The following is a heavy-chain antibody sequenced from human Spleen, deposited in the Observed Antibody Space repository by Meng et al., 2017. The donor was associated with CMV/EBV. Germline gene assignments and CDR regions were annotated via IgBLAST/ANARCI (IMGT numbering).Heavy chain of an antibody. J-gene: IGHJ4*02. CDR3: ARASRSWYGGKEVDY. CDR2: IYAGGSDT. D-gene: IGHD6-13*01. V-gene: IGHV5-51*01. CDR1: GYIFTSYR. Sequence: CGYIFTSYRIGWGRQMRGKGLEWMGIIYAGGSDTRYSPSFQGQITISADKSISTAYLQWSSLKASDTAMYYCARASRSWYGGKEVDYWGQGTLVTVSS.